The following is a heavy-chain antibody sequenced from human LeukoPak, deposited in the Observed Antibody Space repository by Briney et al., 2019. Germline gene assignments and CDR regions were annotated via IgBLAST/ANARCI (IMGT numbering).Heavy chain of an antibody. Sequence: SETLSLTCGVSGGSISSSNWWSWVRQPPGKGLEWIGEIYHSGSTNYNPSLKSRVTISVDKSKNQFSLKLSSVTAADTAVYYCARVSGYCSSTSCRTLDYWGQGTLVTVSS. CDR3: ARVSGYCSSTSCRTLDY. V-gene: IGHV4-4*02. D-gene: IGHD2-2*01. CDR1: GGSISSSNW. J-gene: IGHJ4*02. CDR2: IYHSGST.